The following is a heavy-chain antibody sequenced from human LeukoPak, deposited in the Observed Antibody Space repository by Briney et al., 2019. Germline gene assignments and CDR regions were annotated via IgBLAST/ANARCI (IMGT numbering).Heavy chain of an antibody. V-gene: IGHV4-4*07. CDR1: GGSISSYY. Sequence: PSETLSLTCNVSGGSISSYYWSWIRQPAGKGLEWIGRIYTSGSTNYNPSLKSRVTMSVDTSKNQFSLKLSSVTAADTAVYYCARGPGIYSSSWYDYWGQGTLVTVSS. D-gene: IGHD6-13*01. CDR3: ARGPGIYSSSWYDY. J-gene: IGHJ4*02. CDR2: IYTSGST.